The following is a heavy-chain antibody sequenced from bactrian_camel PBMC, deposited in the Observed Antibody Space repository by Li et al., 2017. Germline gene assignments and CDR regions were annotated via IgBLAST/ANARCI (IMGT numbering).Heavy chain of an antibody. V-gene: IGHV3S53*01. Sequence: HVQLVESGGGSVQAGGSLRLSCAFDAYTPANVRMAWFRQAPGKEREGVASLASDGSSIYANSLKGRFSISKDNAKNTVYLQMNSLKPEDTAMYYCTVASACAGYNYWGQGT. CDR1: AYTPANVR. J-gene: IGHJ4*01. CDR3: TVASACAGYNY. CDR2: LASDGSS.